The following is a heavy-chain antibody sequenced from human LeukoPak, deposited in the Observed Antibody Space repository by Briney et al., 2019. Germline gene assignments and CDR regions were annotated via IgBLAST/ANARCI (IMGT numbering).Heavy chain of an antibody. D-gene: IGHD2-8*01. CDR2: ISSSSSTI. CDR1: GFTFSSYS. Sequence: GGSLRLSCAASGFTFSSYSMNWVRQAPGKGLEWVSYISSSSSTIYYADSVKGRFTISRDSAKNSLYLQMNSLRAEDTAVYYCASLDCTNGVCYGFDPWGQGTLVTVSS. V-gene: IGHV3-48*01. J-gene: IGHJ5*02. CDR3: ASLDCTNGVCYGFDP.